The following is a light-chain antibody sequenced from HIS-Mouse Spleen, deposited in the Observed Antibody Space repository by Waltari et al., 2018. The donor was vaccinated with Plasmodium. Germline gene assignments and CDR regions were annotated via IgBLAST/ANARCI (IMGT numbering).Light chain of an antibody. CDR1: ALPKNY. J-gene: IGLJ3*02. CDR3: YSTDSSGNHRV. Sequence: SYELTQPPSVSESPGQTARITCSGDALPKNYAYWYQQKSGQAPVLVIYEASKRPSGIPERFSGSSSGTMATLTISGAQVEDEADYYCYSTDSSGNHRVFGGGTKLTVL. V-gene: IGLV3-10*01. CDR2: EAS.